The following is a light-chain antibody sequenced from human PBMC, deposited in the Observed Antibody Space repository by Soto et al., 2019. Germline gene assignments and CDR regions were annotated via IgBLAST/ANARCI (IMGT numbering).Light chain of an antibody. CDR1: SSDVGGYNY. V-gene: IGLV2-14*01. CDR2: EVS. CDR3: SSYTSGSTWV. J-gene: IGLJ3*02. Sequence: QSVLTQPASVSGSPGQSITISCTVTSSDVGGYNYVSWYQQHQGKAPKLMIYEVSNRTSGVSNRFSGSKSGNTASLTISGLQAEDEAAYYCSSYTSGSTWVFGGGTKVTVL.